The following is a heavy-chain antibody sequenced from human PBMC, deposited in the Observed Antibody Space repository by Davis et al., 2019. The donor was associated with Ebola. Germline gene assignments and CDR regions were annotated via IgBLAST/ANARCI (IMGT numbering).Heavy chain of an antibody. D-gene: IGHD2-8*01. CDR3: ARDLGNGVSGFDP. V-gene: IGHV7-4-1*02. Sequence: SVQVSCKASRYTLTSYAMNWVRQAPAQGLEWMGWINTNTGNPTYAQGFTGRFVFSLDTSVSTAYLQISSLKAEDTAVYYCARDLGNGVSGFDPWGQGTLVTVSS. J-gene: IGHJ5*02. CDR2: INTNTGNP. CDR1: RYTLTSYA.